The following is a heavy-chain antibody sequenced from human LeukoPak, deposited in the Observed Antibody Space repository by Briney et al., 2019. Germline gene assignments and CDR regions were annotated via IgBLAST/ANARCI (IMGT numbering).Heavy chain of an antibody. V-gene: IGHV3-30*18. Sequence: GGSLRLSCAASGLTFSSYGMHWVRQAPGKGLEWEAVISYDGSNKYYADSVKGRFTISRDNSKNTLYLQMNSLRAEDTAVYYCAKDSRWESFYYYGMDVWGQGTTVTVSS. CDR1: GLTFSSYG. CDR2: ISYDGSNK. J-gene: IGHJ6*02. CDR3: AKDSRWESFYYYGMDV. D-gene: IGHD1-26*01.